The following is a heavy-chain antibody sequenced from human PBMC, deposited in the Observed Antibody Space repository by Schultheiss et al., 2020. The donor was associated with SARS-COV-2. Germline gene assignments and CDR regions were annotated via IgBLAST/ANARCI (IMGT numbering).Heavy chain of an antibody. V-gene: IGHV4-39*01. J-gene: IGHJ2*01. CDR1: GGSISSSSYY. D-gene: IGHD2-21*01. Sequence: GSLRLSCTVSGGSISSSSYYWSWIRQPPGKGLEWIGYIYYSGSTFYNPSLKSRITISVDTSKNQFSLKLSSVTAADTAVYYCARPTTIVVDWYFDLWGRGTLVTVSS. CDR2: IYYSGST. CDR3: ARPTTIVVDWYFDL.